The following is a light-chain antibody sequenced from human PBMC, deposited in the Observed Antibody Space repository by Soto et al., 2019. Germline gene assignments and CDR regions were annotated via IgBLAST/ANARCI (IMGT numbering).Light chain of an antibody. CDR2: GAS. J-gene: IGKJ2*02. V-gene: IGKV3-15*01. Sequence: EIVMTQSPATLSVSPGERATLSCRASQSVSSNLAWYQQKPGQAPRLLIYGASTRATGIPARFSGSGSGTEFTLTISSLQSEDFAVYYCQQYNNWPPWTFGQGXKLXX. CDR3: QQYNNWPPWT. CDR1: QSVSSN.